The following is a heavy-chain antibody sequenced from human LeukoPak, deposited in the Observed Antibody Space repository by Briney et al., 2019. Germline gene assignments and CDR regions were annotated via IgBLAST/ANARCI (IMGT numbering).Heavy chain of an antibody. CDR1: GFTFSTYW. CDR2: TKPDGSET. J-gene: IGHJ4*02. V-gene: IGHV3-7*03. Sequence: GGSLRLSCAASGFTFSTYWMTWVRQAPEKGLEWVASTKPDGSETYYVDSVKGRFTISRDNAKNSLYLQMNSLRAEDTAVYYCARDTHCSSTSCRGGVDYWGQGTLVTVSS. D-gene: IGHD2-2*01. CDR3: ARDTHCSSTSCRGGVDY.